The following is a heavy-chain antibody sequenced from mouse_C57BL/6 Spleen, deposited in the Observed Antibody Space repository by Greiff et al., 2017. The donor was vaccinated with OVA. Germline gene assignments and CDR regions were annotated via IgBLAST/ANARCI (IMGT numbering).Heavy chain of an antibody. V-gene: IGHV1-26*01. D-gene: IGHD1-1*01. CDR3: ARGGDGSSFAY. CDR1: GYTFTDYY. Sequence: EVQLQQSGPELVKPGASVKISCKASGYTFTDYYMNWVKQSHGKSLEWIGDINPNNGGTSYNQKFKGKATLTVDKSSSTAYMELRSLTSEDSAVYYCARGGDGSSFAYWGQGTLVTVSA. J-gene: IGHJ3*01. CDR2: INPNNGGT.